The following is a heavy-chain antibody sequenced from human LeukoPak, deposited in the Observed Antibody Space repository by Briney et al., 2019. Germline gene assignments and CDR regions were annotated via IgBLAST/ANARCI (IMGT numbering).Heavy chain of an antibody. V-gene: IGHV1-8*01. CDR3: ARGSSTHRYFDWLLKLGYYYYYMDV. CDR2: MNPNSGNT. J-gene: IGHJ6*03. Sequence: VASVKVSCKASGYTFTSYDINWVRQATGQGLEWMGWMNPNSGNTGYAQKFQGRVTMTRNTSISTAYMELSSLRSEDTAVYYCARGSSTHRYFDWLLKLGYYYYYMDVWGKGTTVTISS. D-gene: IGHD3-9*01. CDR1: GYTFTSYD.